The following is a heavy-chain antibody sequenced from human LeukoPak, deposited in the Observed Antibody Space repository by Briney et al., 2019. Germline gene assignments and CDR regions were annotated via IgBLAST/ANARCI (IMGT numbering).Heavy chain of an antibody. V-gene: IGHV3-23*01. Sequence: GGSLRLSCAASGFTFSSYAMSWVRQAPGKGLEWVSAISGSGGSTYYADSVKGRFTISRDNAKNSLYLQVNSLRAEDTAVYYCARDRILHDAFDIWGQGTMVTVSS. CDR2: ISGSGGST. J-gene: IGHJ3*02. CDR1: GFTFSSYA. CDR3: ARDRILHDAFDI.